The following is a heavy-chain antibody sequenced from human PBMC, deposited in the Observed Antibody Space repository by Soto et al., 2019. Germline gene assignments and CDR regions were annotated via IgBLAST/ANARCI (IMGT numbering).Heavy chain of an antibody. CDR2: TYPGDSDT. CDR3: ARAMGDWGTYYYYYGLDV. V-gene: IGHV5-51*01. J-gene: IGHJ6*02. D-gene: IGHD3-16*01. Sequence: GESLKISCKGSGYSFTSYWIGWVRQMPGKGLEWMGITYPGDSDTNYNPSLKSRVTMSADTSKNKFSLNLSSVTAADTAIYYCARAMGDWGTYYYYYGLDVWGQGTTVTVSS. CDR1: GYSFTSYW.